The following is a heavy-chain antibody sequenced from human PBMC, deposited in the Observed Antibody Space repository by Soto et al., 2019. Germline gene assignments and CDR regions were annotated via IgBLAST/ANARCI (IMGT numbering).Heavy chain of an antibody. CDR1: GFTLRSYE. CDR3: ARDSSGYYSDAFDI. CDR2: ISSSGSTI. J-gene: IGHJ3*02. D-gene: IGHD3-22*01. Sequence: GGPPRLSRSAPGFTLRSYENNLVPQAPGKGLEWVSYISSSGSTIYYADSVKGRFTISRDNAKNSLYLQMNSLRAEDTAVYYCARDSSGYYSDAFDIWGQGTMVTVSS. V-gene: IGHV3-48*03.